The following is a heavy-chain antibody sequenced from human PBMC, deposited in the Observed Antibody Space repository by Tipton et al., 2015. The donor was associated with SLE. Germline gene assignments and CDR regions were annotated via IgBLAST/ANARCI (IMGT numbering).Heavy chain of an antibody. CDR2: FYYDGGT. Sequence: TLSLTCTVSGGSVSTSSYYWGWIRQPPGKGLEWIGTFYYDGGTYYNPSLKSRVTISVDESKNQFSLKLTSVTAADTAVYYCARTPVFRDVWGQGPPVPFPS. CDR3: ARTPVFRDV. J-gene: IGHJ6*02. V-gene: IGHV4-39*01. CDR1: GGSVSTSSYY. D-gene: IGHD3-16*01.